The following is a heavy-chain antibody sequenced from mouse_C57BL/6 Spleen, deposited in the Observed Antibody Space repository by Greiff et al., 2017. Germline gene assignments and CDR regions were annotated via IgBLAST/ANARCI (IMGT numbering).Heavy chain of an antibody. CDR1: GYTFTSYW. V-gene: IGHV1-59*01. CDR3: ARAVYGGSDYAMDY. Sequence: QVQLQQPGAELVRPGTSVKLSCKASGYTFTSYWMHWVKQRPGQGLEWIGVIDPSDSYTNYNQKFKGKATLTVDTSSSTAYMQLSSLTSEDSAVYYCARAVYGGSDYAMDYWGQGTSVTVSS. CDR2: IDPSDSYT. J-gene: IGHJ4*01. D-gene: IGHD1-1*01.